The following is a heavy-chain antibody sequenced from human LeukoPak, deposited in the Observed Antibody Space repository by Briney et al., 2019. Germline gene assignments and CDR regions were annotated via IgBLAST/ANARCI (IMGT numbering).Heavy chain of an antibody. CDR3: ARVVVVVVAADNFDY. CDR1: GFTFSDYS. Sequence: GGSLRLSCAVSGFTFSDYSMHWVRQAPGKGLEWVAVTSHDGDKEYYADSVKGRFTISRDNSKNTLYLQMNSLRAEDTAVYYCARVVVVVVAADNFDYWGQGTLVTVSS. CDR2: TSHDGDKE. V-gene: IGHV3-30*04. J-gene: IGHJ4*02. D-gene: IGHD2-15*01.